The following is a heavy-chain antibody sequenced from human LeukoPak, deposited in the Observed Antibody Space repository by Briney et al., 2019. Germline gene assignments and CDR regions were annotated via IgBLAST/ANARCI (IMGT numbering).Heavy chain of an antibody. CDR3: ARGPTYQPIDY. CDR2: IYYSGST. V-gene: IGHV4-39*07. J-gene: IGHJ4*02. Sequence: SETLSLTCTVSGGSISSSSYYWGWIRQPPGKGLECIGSIYYSGSTYYNPSLKSRVTISVDTSKNQFSLKLSSVTAADTAVYYCARGPTYQPIDYWGQGTLVTVSS. D-gene: IGHD2-2*01. CDR1: GGSISSSSYY.